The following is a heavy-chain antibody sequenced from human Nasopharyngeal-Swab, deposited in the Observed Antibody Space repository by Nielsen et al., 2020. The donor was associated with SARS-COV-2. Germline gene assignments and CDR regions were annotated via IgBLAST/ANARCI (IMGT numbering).Heavy chain of an antibody. CDR1: GFTFSSYA. CDR2: ISGSGGST. D-gene: IGHD4-11*01. CDR3: AKDPTVYVVYNWFDP. Sequence: GESMKISCAASGFTFSSYAMSWVRQPPGKGLEWVSAISGSGGSTYYADSVKGRFTISRDNSKNTLYLQMNSLRAEDTAVYYCAKDPTVYVVYNWFDPWGQGTLVTVSS. V-gene: IGHV3-23*01. J-gene: IGHJ5*02.